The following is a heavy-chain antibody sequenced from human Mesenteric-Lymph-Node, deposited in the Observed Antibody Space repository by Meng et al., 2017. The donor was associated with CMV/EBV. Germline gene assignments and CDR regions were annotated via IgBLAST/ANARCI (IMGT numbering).Heavy chain of an antibody. V-gene: IGHV4-31*03. J-gene: IGHJ4*02. CDR2: IYHSGSA. CDR1: GGAISSGGYY. D-gene: IGHD4-17*01. CDR3: ARTTGKDYFDY. Sequence: CRVSGGAISSGGYYWSWIRQHPGKGLEWIGYIYHSGSAYRNPSLKNRVTISVDTSKNQFPLKLSSVTAADTAVYYCARTTGKDYFDYWGQGTLVTVSS.